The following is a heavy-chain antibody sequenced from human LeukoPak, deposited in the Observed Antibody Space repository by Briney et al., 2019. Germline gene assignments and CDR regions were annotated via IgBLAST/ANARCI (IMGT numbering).Heavy chain of an antibody. Sequence: SETLSLTCTVSGYSISSGYYWGWIRQPPGKGLEWIGSIYHSGSTYYNPSLKSRVTISVDTSKNQFSLKLSSVTAADTAVYYCARPQQQLVMNWFDPWGQGTLVTVSS. CDR2: IYHSGST. CDR3: ARPQQQLVMNWFDP. CDR1: GYSISSGYY. J-gene: IGHJ5*02. D-gene: IGHD6-13*01. V-gene: IGHV4-38-2*02.